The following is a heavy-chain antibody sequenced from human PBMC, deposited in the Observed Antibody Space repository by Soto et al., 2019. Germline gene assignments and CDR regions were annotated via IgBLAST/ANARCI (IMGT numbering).Heavy chain of an antibody. CDR3: ARLQSGPEDGMDV. CDR2: IKQDGSEK. CDR1: GFTFSSYW. J-gene: IGHJ6*02. V-gene: IGHV3-7*01. Sequence: EVQLVESGGGFGQPGGSLRLSCAAYGFTFSSYWMSWVRQAPGKGLEWVANIKQDGSEKYYVDSVKGRFTISRDNAKNSLYLQMNSLRAEDTAVYYCARLQSGPEDGMDVWGQGTTVTVSS. D-gene: IGHD3-3*01.